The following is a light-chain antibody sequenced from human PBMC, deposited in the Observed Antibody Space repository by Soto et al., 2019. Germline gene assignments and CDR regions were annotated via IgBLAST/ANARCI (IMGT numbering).Light chain of an antibody. CDR2: GAS. J-gene: IGKJ1*01. Sequence: EIVMTQSPTILSVSPGERATLSCRASQSVSSNLAWYQQKPGQAPRLLVYGASNRATGIPDRFSGSGSGTDFTLTISRLEPGDFAVYYCQYSGSSLRTFGQGTKVDIK. V-gene: IGKV3-20*01. CDR1: QSVSSN. CDR3: QYSGSSLRT.